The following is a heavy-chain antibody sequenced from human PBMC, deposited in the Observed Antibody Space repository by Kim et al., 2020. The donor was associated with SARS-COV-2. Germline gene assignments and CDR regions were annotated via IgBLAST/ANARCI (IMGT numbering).Heavy chain of an antibody. CDR3: ARDGYVYGSGSYYKNPLVY. J-gene: IGHJ4*02. CDR1: GFTVSSNY. CDR2: IYSGGST. D-gene: IGHD3-10*01. V-gene: IGHV3-53*04. Sequence: GGSLRLSCAASGFTVSSNYMSWVRQAPGKGLEWVSVIYSGGSTYYADSVKGRFTISRHNSKNTLYLQMNSLRAEDTAVYYCARDGYVYGSGSYYKNPLVYWGQGPLVTVSS.